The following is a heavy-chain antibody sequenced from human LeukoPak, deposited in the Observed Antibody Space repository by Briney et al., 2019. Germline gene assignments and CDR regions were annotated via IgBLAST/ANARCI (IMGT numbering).Heavy chain of an antibody. Sequence: ASVTVSCTASGYTFTVYYMHWVRQAPGQGLEWMGWINPNSGGTNYAQKFQGRVTMTRDTSISTAYMELSRLRSDDTAVYYCARDEAVAGTDYWGQGTLVTVSS. CDR1: GYTFTVYY. CDR2: INPNSGGT. CDR3: ARDEAVAGTDY. V-gene: IGHV1-2*02. J-gene: IGHJ4*02. D-gene: IGHD6-19*01.